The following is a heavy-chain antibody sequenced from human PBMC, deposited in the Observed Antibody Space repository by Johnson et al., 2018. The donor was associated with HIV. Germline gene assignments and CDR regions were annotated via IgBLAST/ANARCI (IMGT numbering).Heavy chain of an antibody. D-gene: IGHD5-24*01. CDR1: GFTFDDYG. Sequence: QVQLVESGGGLVQPGGSLILSCAASGFTFDDYGMSWIRQTPGKGLEWVSYISSGGNTIYYADSVKGRFTISRDNAKNSLYLQMNSLTAEDTALYYCARLRDGYNFDAFDIWGQGTMVTVSS. CDR3: ARLRDGYNFDAFDI. CDR2: ISSGGNTI. J-gene: IGHJ3*02. V-gene: IGHV3-11*04.